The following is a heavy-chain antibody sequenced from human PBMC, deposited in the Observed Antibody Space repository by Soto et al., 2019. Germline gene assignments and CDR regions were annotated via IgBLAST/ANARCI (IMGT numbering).Heavy chain of an antibody. CDR3: ARAKLQSRYYYYYYMDV. Sequence: ASVKVSCKASGYTFTSYGISWVRQATGQGLELMGWMNPNSGNTGYAQKFQGRVTMTRNTSISTAYMELSSLRSEDTAVYYCARAKLQSRYYYYYYMDVWGKGTTVTVSS. V-gene: IGHV1-8*02. CDR2: MNPNSGNT. D-gene: IGHD4-4*01. CDR1: GYTFTSYG. J-gene: IGHJ6*03.